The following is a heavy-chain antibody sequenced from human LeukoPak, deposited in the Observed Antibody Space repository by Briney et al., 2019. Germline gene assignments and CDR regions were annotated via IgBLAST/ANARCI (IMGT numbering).Heavy chain of an antibody. CDR2: TTSDGRST. Sequence: GGSLRPSCAASGFTFSNYWMHWVRQAPGKGLVWVSRTTSDGRSTTYADSVKGRFTISRDNAKNTLYLQMNSLRVEDTAIYYCVKDIQLSTWGLGTMVTVSS. CDR3: VKDIQLST. J-gene: IGHJ3*01. D-gene: IGHD5-24*01. V-gene: IGHV3-74*01. CDR1: GFTFSNYW.